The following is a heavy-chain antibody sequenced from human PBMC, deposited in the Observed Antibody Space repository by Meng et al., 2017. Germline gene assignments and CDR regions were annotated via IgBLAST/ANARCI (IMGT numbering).Heavy chain of an antibody. CDR3: ASSGITGYSSSWYTPFDY. D-gene: IGHD6-13*01. CDR1: GYSISSGYY. CDR2: IYHSGST. J-gene: IGHJ4*02. Sequence: SETLSLTCTVSGYSISSGYYWGWIRQPPGKGLEWIGSIYHSGSTYYNPSLKSRVTISVDTSKNQFSLKLSSVTAADTAVYYCASSGITGYSSSWYTPFDYWGQGRLATVSS. V-gene: IGHV4-38-2*02.